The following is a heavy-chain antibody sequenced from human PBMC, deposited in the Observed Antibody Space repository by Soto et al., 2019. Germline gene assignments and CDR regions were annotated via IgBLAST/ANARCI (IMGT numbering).Heavy chain of an antibody. CDR3: ARLLVRGVIISY. V-gene: IGHV6-1*01. D-gene: IGHD3-10*01. Sequence: SETLSLTCAISGDSVSSDIAAWNWIRQSPSRGLEWLGRTYYRSKWYNDYAVSVRGRITVNPDISKNQFSLQVNSVTAADTAVYYCARLLVRGVIISYWGQGTLVTVSS. CDR1: GDSVSSDIAA. CDR2: TYYRSKWYN. J-gene: IGHJ4*02.